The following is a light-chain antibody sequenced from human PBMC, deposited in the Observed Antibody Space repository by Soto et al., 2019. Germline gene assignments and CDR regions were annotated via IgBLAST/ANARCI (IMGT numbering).Light chain of an antibody. J-gene: IGLJ2*01. Sequence: QSVLTQPPSVSGAPGQRVTISCTGSSSNIGAGYDVHWYQQLPGTAPKLLIYGNSNRPSGVPDRFSGSKSGTSASLAITGLEDEAEDDYQCQSSGSSGSVVFGGGTKLTVL. CDR2: GNS. V-gene: IGLV1-40*01. CDR1: SSNIGAGYD. CDR3: QSSGSSGSVV.